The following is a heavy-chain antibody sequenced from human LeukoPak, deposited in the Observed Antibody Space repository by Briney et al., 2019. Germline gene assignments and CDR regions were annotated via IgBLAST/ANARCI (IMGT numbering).Heavy chain of an antibody. Sequence: SQTLSLTCTVSGGSISSGGYYWSWIRQHPGKGLEWIGYTYYSGSTYYNPSLKSRVTISVDTSKNQFSLKLSSVTAADTAVYYCAREIVTTVSSPNWFDPWGQGTLVTVSS. CDR2: TYYSGST. D-gene: IGHD4-11*01. J-gene: IGHJ5*02. V-gene: IGHV4-31*03. CDR1: GGSISSGGYY. CDR3: AREIVTTVSSPNWFDP.